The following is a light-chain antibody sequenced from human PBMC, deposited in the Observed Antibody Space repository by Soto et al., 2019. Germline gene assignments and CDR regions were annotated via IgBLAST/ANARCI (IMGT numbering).Light chain of an antibody. V-gene: IGKV1-5*03. CDR2: KAS. J-gene: IGKJ1*01. CDR1: QSITDW. CDR3: QYWDDYSWT. Sequence: DIQMTQSPSTLSASVGDRDTVTCRASQSITDWLAWYQQKPGKAPKFLIYKASNLEGGVPSRFSGSGSGTELTLTISSAQPDDFATYYCQYWDDYSWTFGQGTKVEIK.